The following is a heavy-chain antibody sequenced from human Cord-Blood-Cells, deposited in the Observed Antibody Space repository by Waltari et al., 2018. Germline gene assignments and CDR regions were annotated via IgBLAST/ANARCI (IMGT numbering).Heavy chain of an antibody. D-gene: IGHD6-13*01. J-gene: IGHJ3*02. Sequence: QVQLVQSGAEVKKPGASVKASCKASGYTFSSYALTWVRQSTGQGLEWMGWMNPNSGNTGYAQKFQGRVTITRNTSISTAYMELSSLRSEDTAVYYCARVGAAAGRTDAFDIWGQGTMVTVSS. V-gene: IGHV1-8*03. CDR1: GYTFSSYA. CDR3: ARVGAAAGRTDAFDI. CDR2: MNPNSGNT.